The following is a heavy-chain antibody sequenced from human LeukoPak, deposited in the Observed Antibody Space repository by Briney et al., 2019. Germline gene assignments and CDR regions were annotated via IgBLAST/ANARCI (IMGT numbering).Heavy chain of an antibody. J-gene: IGHJ4*02. CDR2: ISGRGDST. V-gene: IGHV3-23*01. CDR3: ACCSGWEKSS. Sequence: GGSLRLSCAASGFTFSSYAMSWVRQAPGKGLEWVSDISGRGDSTYYADSVKGRFTISRDNSKNTLYLQMNSLRAEDTAVYYCACCSGWEKSSWGQGTLVTVSS. D-gene: IGHD6-19*01. CDR1: GFTFSSYA.